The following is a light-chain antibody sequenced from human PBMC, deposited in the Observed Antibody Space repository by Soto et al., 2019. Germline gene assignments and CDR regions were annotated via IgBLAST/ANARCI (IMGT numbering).Light chain of an antibody. CDR3: QHYNNWPPWT. J-gene: IGKJ1*01. V-gene: IGKV3-15*01. CDR1: QSVSTN. CDR2: GAS. Sequence: EVVMTQTPATLCVSPGERATLSCRASQSVSTNLAWYQQIPGQAPRLLIYGASTRATGIPARFSGSGSGTEFTLTISSLQSEDFAVYYCQHYNNWPPWTFGQGTKLAFK.